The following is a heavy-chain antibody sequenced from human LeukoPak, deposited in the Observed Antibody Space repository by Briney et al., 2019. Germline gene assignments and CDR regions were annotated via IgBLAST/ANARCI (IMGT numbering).Heavy chain of an antibody. Sequence: SETLSLTCTVSGGSLSSYYWSWIRQPPGKGLEWIGYIYYSGSTSYNPSLKSRVTISVDTSKDHFSLKLSSVTAADTAVYYCARYSGSYPHDAFDIWGQGTMVTVSS. V-gene: IGHV4-59*01. CDR1: GGSLSSYY. D-gene: IGHD1-26*01. CDR2: IYYSGST. CDR3: ARYSGSYPHDAFDI. J-gene: IGHJ3*02.